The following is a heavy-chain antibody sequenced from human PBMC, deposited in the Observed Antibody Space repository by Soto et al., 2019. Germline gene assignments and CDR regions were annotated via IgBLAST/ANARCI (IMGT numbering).Heavy chain of an antibody. D-gene: IGHD3-3*01. J-gene: IGHJ6*02. Sequence: SVKVSCKASGGTFSMYTVYGVVQAPGQGRDWMGGIIPFFGTSNYAQNFQDRITLTADKSTGTAYMELSSLRYEDTAVYYCARKLRLYYGMDVWGQGTTVTVSS. CDR3: ARKLRLYYGMDV. V-gene: IGHV1-69*06. CDR1: GGTFSMYT. CDR2: IIPFFGTS.